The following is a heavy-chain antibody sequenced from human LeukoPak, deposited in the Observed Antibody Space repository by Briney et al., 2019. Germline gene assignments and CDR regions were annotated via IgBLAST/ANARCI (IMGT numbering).Heavy chain of an antibody. Sequence: PSETLSLTCAVYGGSFSGYYWSWIRQPPGKGLEWIGEINHSGSTNYNPSLKSRVTISVDTSKNQFSLKLSSVTAADTAVYYCARRKPSGSYYRSDAFDIWGQGTMVTVSS. D-gene: IGHD1-26*01. CDR2: INHSGST. V-gene: IGHV4-34*01. CDR1: GGSFSGYY. J-gene: IGHJ3*02. CDR3: ARRKPSGSYYRSDAFDI.